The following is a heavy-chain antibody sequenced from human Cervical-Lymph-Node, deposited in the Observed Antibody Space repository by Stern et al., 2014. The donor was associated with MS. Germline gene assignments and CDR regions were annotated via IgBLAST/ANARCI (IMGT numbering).Heavy chain of an antibody. J-gene: IGHJ4*02. CDR1: GFTFANYG. CDR3: ARYDSGSADF. CDR2: VSPYNGKT. D-gene: IGHD6-19*01. Sequence: QVQLGQSGTEVKEPGASVKVSCKTSGFTFANYGIVWVRQAPGKGLEWMGWVSPYNGKTNYEQTFQGRVTMTSETSTTTAYMELRSLRSDDTAIYFCARYDSGSADFWGQGTLVTVSS. V-gene: IGHV1-18*04.